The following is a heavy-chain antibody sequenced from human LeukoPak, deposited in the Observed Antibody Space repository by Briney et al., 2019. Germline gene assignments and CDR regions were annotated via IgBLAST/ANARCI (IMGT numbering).Heavy chain of an antibody. CDR3: ARDRQNTMVRGVIPGYYYYGMDV. J-gene: IGHJ6*02. CDR1: GFTFSSYS. CDR2: ISSSSSYI. V-gene: IGHV3-21*01. Sequence: GALRLSCAASGFTFSSYSMNWVRQAPGKGLEWVSSISSSSSYIYYADSVKGRFTISRDNAKNSLYLQMNSLRAEDTAVYYCARDRQNTMVRGVIPGYYYYGMDVWGQGTTVTVSS. D-gene: IGHD3-10*01.